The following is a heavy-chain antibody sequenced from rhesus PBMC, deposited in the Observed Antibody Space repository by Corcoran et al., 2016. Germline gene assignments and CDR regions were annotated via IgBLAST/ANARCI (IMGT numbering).Heavy chain of an antibody. CDR1: GGSVSSSNW. Sequence: QVQLQESGPGLVKPSETLSLTCAVSGGSVSSSNWWSWIRQPPGKGLEWIGYISGSSGSTYYNPSLKCRVTISTDTSKNQFCLKLSSVTAADTAVYYCARGWNGFDYWGQGVLVTVSS. CDR2: ISGSSGST. D-gene: IGHD1-32*01. V-gene: IGHV4-65*01. J-gene: IGHJ4*01. CDR3: ARGWNGFDY.